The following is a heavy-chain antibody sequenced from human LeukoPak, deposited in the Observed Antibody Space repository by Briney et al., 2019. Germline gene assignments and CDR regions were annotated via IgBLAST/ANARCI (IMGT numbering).Heavy chain of an antibody. J-gene: IGHJ5*02. V-gene: IGHV4-4*07. CDR3: AREWDIVVVVAATNWFDP. CDR2: IYTSGST. Sequence: KPSETLSLTCTVSGGSISSYYWSWIRQPAGKGLEWIGRIYTSGSTNYNPSLKSRVTMSVDTSKNQFSLKLSSVTAADTAVYYCAREWDIVVVVAATNWFDPWGQGTLVTVSS. CDR1: GGSISSYY. D-gene: IGHD2-15*01.